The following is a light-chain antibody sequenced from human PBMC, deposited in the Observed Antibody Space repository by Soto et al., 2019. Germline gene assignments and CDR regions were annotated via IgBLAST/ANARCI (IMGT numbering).Light chain of an antibody. CDR2: AAS. V-gene: IGKV1-27*01. Sequence: DIQMTQSPSSLSASVGDRITITCRASQGISNYLAWYQQKPGKVPKLLIYAASTLQSGVPSRFSGSGSGTDFTITNSSLQPEDVATYNCQKYNSAPWTFGQGTKVEIK. CDR1: QGISNY. CDR3: QKYNSAPWT. J-gene: IGKJ1*01.